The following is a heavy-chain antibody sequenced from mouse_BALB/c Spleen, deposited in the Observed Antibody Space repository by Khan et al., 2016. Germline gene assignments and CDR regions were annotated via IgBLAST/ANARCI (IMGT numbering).Heavy chain of an antibody. J-gene: IGHJ3*01. CDR2: INTETGEP. Sequence: QIQLVQSGPELKKPGETVKISCKASGYTFTDYSMHWVKQAPGKGLKWMGWINTETGEPTYADDFKGRFAFSLETSASPAYLQINNLKTEDTATYFCASRDDYGGFAYWGQGTLVTVSA. V-gene: IGHV9-2-1*01. D-gene: IGHD2-4*01. CDR3: ASRDDYGGFAY. CDR1: GYTFTDYS.